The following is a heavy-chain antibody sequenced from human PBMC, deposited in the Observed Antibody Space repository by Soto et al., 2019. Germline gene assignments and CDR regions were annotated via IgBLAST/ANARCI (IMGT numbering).Heavy chain of an antibody. V-gene: IGHV4-39*01. CDR3: ASVYYYGSGNPGGDAFDI. CDR2: IYYSGST. J-gene: IGHJ3*02. D-gene: IGHD3-10*01. Sequence: TETLSLTCTVSCVSISSSSSYCGWIRKPPGKGLEWVGSIYYSGSTYYNPSLKSRVTISVDTSKNQFSLKLSSVTAADTAVYYCASVYYYGSGNPGGDAFDIWGQGTMVTVSS. CDR1: CVSISSSSSY.